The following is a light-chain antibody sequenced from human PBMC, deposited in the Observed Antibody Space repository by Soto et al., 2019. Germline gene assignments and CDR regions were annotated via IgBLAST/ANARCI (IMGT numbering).Light chain of an antibody. CDR2: GTS. Sequence: EIVMTQSPATLSVSPGDRATLSCRASQSVRNTLAWYQQKPGQTPRLLIYGTSIRATGVPARFSGSGSGTDFTLTISGLQSEDFAVYYGQQYNNWPPLTFGGGTKVEMK. CDR3: QQYNNWPPLT. CDR1: QSVRNT. J-gene: IGKJ4*01. V-gene: IGKV3-15*01.